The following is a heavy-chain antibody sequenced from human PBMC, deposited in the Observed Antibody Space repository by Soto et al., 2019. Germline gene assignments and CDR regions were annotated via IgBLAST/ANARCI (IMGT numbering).Heavy chain of an antibody. CDR1: GGSISSSSYY. CDR2: IYYSGST. Sequence: SETLSLTCTVSGGSISSSSYYWGWIRQPPGKGLEWIGSIYYSGSTYYNPSLKSRVTISVDTSKNQFSLKLSSVTAADTAVYYCARFTTVEMATIPWGQGTLVTVSS. V-gene: IGHV4-39*01. CDR3: ARFTTVEMATIP. J-gene: IGHJ5*02. D-gene: IGHD5-12*01.